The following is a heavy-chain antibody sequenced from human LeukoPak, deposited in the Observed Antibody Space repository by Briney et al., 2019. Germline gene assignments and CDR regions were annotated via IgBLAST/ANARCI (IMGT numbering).Heavy chain of an antibody. CDR1: GYTFTGYY. CDR2: INPSGGST. V-gene: IGHV1-46*01. J-gene: IGHJ5*02. CDR3: ARDYSGEWEQLTGWWFDP. D-gene: IGHD1-26*01. Sequence: ASVKVSCKASGYTFTGYYMHWVRQAPGQGLEWMGIINPSGGSTNYAQKFRGRVTMTRDMSTSTVYMELSSLRSEDTAVYYCARDYSGEWEQLTGWWFDPWGQGTLVIVSS.